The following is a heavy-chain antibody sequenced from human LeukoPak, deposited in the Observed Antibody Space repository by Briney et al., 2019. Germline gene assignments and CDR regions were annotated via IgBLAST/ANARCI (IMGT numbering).Heavy chain of an antibody. CDR1: GFTFSSYA. Sequence: GGSLRLSCAASGFTFSSYAMQWVRQAPGKGLEYVSAISSNGGSTYYANSVKGRFTISRDNSKNTLYLQMGSLRAEDMAVYYCARGSLNPYYDYWGQGTLVTVSS. V-gene: IGHV3-64*01. D-gene: IGHD1-14*01. J-gene: IGHJ4*02. CDR2: ISSNGGST. CDR3: ARGSLNPYYDY.